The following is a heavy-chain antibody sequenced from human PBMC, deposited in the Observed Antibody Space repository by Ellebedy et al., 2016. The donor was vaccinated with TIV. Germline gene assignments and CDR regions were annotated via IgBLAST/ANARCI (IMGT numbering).Heavy chain of an antibody. D-gene: IGHD3-16*01. Sequence: GESLKISCAASGFTFSSSAMSWVRQAPGKGLEWVSGFGVSGDTTYYADSVKGRFTISRDNSKNTLYLQMSRLRAEDTAIYYCAKEQVGGDGRRVFDIWGQGTMVTVSS. CDR3: AKEQVGGDGRRVFDI. CDR1: GFTFSSSA. V-gene: IGHV3-23*01. CDR2: FGVSGDTT. J-gene: IGHJ3*02.